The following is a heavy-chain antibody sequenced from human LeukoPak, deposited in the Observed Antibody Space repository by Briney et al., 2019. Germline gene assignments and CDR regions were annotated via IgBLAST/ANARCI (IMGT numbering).Heavy chain of an antibody. CDR1: GGSISSSSYY. V-gene: IGHV4-39*01. CDR2: IYYSGST. J-gene: IGHJ5*02. Sequence: SETLSLTCTVSGGSISSSSYYWGWIRQPPGKGLEWIGSIYYSGSTYYNPSLKSRVTISVDTSKNQFSLKLSSVTAADTAVYYCARHPSTSPPVWFDPWGQGTLVTVSS. CDR3: ARHPSTSPPVWFDP. D-gene: IGHD2-2*01.